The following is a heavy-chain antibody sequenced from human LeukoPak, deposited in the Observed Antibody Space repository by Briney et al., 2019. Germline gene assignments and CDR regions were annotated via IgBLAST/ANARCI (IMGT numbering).Heavy chain of an antibody. CDR3: ARAGRRDGYRTFDY. CDR1: GYTFTSYG. J-gene: IGHJ4*02. Sequence: ASVKVSCKASGYTFTSYGISWVRQAPGQGHEWVGWISAYNGNTNDAQKLQGRVTMTTDTSTSTAYMELRSLRSDDTAVYYCARAGRRDGYRTFDYWGQGTLVTVSS. CDR2: ISAYNGNT. D-gene: IGHD5-24*01. V-gene: IGHV1-18*01.